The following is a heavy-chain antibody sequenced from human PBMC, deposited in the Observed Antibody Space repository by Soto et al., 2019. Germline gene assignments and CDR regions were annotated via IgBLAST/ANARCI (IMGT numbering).Heavy chain of an antibody. D-gene: IGHD3-10*01. J-gene: IGHJ4*02. CDR3: ARVGGFGATTIDY. V-gene: IGHV4-30-4*01. Sequence: QVQLQESGPGLVKPSQTLSLTYTVSGGSISSGDYYWSWIRQPPGKGLEWIGYIYYSGSTYYNPSLKSRVTISVDTSKNQFSLKLSSVTAADTAVYYCARVGGFGATTIDYWGQGTLVTVSS. CDR1: GGSISSGDYY. CDR2: IYYSGST.